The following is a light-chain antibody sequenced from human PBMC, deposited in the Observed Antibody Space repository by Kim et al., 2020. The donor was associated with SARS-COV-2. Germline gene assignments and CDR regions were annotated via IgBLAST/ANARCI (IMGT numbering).Light chain of an antibody. CDR2: GAS. J-gene: IGKJ1*01. CDR3: QQYRSSPPWT. V-gene: IGKV3-20*01. Sequence: EIVLTQSPGTLSLSPGERATLSCRASQSVRSSYLAWYQQKPGQAPRLLIYGASSRATGIPDRFSGSGSGTDFTLTISRLEPEDFAVYYCQQYRSSPPWTFGLGNKVDIK. CDR1: QSVRSSY.